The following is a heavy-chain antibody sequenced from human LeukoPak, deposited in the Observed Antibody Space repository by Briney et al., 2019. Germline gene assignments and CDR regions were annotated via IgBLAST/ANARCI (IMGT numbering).Heavy chain of an antibody. Sequence: PSETLSLTCAVSGVSFDDYYWNWIRQPPGRGLEWIGNVYYSGSTSYNPSLKSRVTISLDTSKNQFSLKLRSVTAADTAVYYCARGGSGAYDWNYWGQGTLVTVSS. D-gene: IGHD2-15*01. CDR3: ARGGSGAYDWNY. CDR1: GVSFDDYY. CDR2: VYYSGST. V-gene: IGHV4-59*01. J-gene: IGHJ4*02.